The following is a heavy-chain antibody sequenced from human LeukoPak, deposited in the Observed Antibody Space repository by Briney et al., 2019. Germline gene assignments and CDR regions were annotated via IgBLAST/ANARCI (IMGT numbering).Heavy chain of an antibody. V-gene: IGHV4-59*01. CDR1: GGSISSYY. CDR2: IYYSGST. Sequence: KSSETLSLTCTVSGGSISSYYWSWIRQPPGKGLEWIGYIYYSGSTNYNPSLKSRVTISVDTSKNQFSLKLSSVTAADTAVYYCARASYSSSWDTLGYYPEYYFDYWGQGTLVTVSS. D-gene: IGHD6-13*01. CDR3: ARASYSSSWDTLGYYPEYYFDY. J-gene: IGHJ4*02.